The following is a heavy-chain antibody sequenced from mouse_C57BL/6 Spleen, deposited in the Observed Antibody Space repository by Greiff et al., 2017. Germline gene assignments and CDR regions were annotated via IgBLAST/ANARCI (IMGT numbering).Heavy chain of an antibody. D-gene: IGHD2-5*01. CDR2: IAPNSGGT. V-gene: IGHV1-72*01. CDR1: GYTFTSYW. J-gene: IGHJ1*03. CDR3: ARGLYSNDWYFDV. Sequence: QVQLQQPGAELVKPGASVKLSCKASGYTFTSYWMHWVKQRPGRGLEWIGRIAPNSGGTKYNEKFKSKATLTVDKPSSTAYMQLSSLTSEDSAVYYCARGLYSNDWYFDVWGTGTTVTVSS.